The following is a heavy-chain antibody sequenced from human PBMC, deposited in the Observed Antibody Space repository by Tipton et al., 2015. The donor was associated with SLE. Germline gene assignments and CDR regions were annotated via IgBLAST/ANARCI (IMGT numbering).Heavy chain of an antibody. CDR1: GFTFSSYG. J-gene: IGHJ3*02. D-gene: IGHD3-3*01. V-gene: IGHV3-30*02. Sequence: SLRLSCAASGFTFSSYGMHWVRQAPGKGLEWVAFIRYDGSNKYYADSVKGRFTISRDNSKNTLYLQMNSLRAEDTAVYYCAKGRITIFGVALHAFDIWGQGTMVTVSS. CDR3: AKGRITIFGVALHAFDI. CDR2: IRYDGSNK.